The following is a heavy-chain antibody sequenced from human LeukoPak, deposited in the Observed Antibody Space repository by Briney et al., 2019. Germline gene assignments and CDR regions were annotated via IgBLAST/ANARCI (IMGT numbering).Heavy chain of an antibody. V-gene: IGHV1-8*03. Sequence: ASVKVSCKASGYTFTSYDINWVRQATGQGLEWMGWMNPNSGNTGYAQKFQGRVTITRNTSISTAYMELSSLRSEDTAVYYCARGKRKATIFGVVIKGDMDVWGKGTTVTVSS. CDR2: MNPNSGNT. CDR1: GYTFTSYD. CDR3: ARGKRKATIFGVVIKGDMDV. D-gene: IGHD3-3*01. J-gene: IGHJ6*03.